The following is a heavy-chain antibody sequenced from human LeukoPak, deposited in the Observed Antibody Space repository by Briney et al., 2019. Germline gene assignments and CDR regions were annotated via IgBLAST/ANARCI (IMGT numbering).Heavy chain of an antibody. CDR2: IYYSGSS. Sequence: SEPVSLTCTVSGGSISSSSYHWGWIRQAPGKGLEWIGSIYYSGSSYYNPSPKSRVTISVDTSKNQFSLKLSSVTAADTAVYYCARRPFGSGSYYWGQGTLVPVSS. CDR3: ARRPFGSGSYY. V-gene: IGHV4-39*01. CDR1: GGSISSSSYH. D-gene: IGHD3-10*01. J-gene: IGHJ1*01.